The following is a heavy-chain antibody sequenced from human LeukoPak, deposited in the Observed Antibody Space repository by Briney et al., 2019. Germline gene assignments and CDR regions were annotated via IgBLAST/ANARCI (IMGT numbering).Heavy chain of an antibody. CDR3: AKAQTTSDFDY. V-gene: IGHV3-23*01. CDR2: ISGSGNTT. CDR1: GFTFSRTA. D-gene: IGHD4-17*01. Sequence: GGSLRLSCAASGFTFSRTAMSWVRQAPGKGLEWVYGISGSGNTTYHADSVKGRFTISRDNSKNTLYLQMDSLRAEDTAVYFGAKAQTTSDFDYWGQGTLVTVPS. J-gene: IGHJ4*02.